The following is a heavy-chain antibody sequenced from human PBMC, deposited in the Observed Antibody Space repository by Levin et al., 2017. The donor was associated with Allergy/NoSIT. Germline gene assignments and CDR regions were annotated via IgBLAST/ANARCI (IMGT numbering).Heavy chain of an antibody. J-gene: IGHJ4*02. CDR3: AREEIAAAGPAHDY. CDR2: ISYDGSNK. CDR1: GFTFSSYA. Sequence: GESLKISCAASGFTFSSYAMHWVRQAPGKGLEWVAVISYDGSNKYYADSVKGRFTISRDNSKNTLYLQMNSLRAEDTAVYYCAREEIAAAGPAHDYWGQGTLVTVSS. V-gene: IGHV3-30-3*01. D-gene: IGHD6-13*01.